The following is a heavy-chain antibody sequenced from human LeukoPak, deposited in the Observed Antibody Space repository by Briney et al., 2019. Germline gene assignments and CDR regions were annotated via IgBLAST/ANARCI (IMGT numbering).Heavy chain of an antibody. J-gene: IGHJ6*02. D-gene: IGHD1-26*01. CDR1: GFTFSDYW. CDR2: ISDSSSYI. Sequence: GGSLRLSCAASGFTFSDYWMHWVRQAPGKGLEWVSSISDSSSYIYHADSVKGRFTISRDNAKNSVYLQMNSLRAEDTATYYCTKGENGMDVWGQGTTVTVSS. CDR3: TKGENGMDV. V-gene: IGHV3-21*01.